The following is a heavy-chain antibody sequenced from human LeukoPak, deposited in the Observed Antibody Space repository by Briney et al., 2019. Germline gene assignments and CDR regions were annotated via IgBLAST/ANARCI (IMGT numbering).Heavy chain of an antibody. CDR1: GFTFNSYW. V-gene: IGHV3-74*01. CDR2: FKTDGSTT. CDR3: ARSTSQGFDY. Sequence: PGGSLRLSCAASGFTFNSYWMHWVRQAPGKGLVWVSLFKTDGSTTRYADSVKGRFTISRDNAKNTLYLQMNRLRAEATAVHYCARSTSQGFDYWGQGTPVIVSS. J-gene: IGHJ4*02.